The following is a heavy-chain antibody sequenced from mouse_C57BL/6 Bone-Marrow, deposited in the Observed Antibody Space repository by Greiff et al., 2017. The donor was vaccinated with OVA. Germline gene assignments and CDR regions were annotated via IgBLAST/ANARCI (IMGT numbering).Heavy chain of an antibody. J-gene: IGHJ3*01. Sequence: QVQLQQPGAELVKPGASVKLSCKASGYTFTSYWMQWVKQRPGQGLEWIGEIDPSDGYTNYNQKFKGKATLTVDTSSSTAYMQLSSLTSEDSAVYYCAREGWLRRPYGGQGTLVTVSA. D-gene: IGHD2-2*01. V-gene: IGHV1-50*01. CDR2: IDPSDGYT. CDR1: GYTFTSYW. CDR3: AREGWLRRPY.